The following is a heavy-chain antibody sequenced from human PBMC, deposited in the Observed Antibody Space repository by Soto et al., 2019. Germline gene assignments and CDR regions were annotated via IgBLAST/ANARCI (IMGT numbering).Heavy chain of an antibody. J-gene: IGHJ4*02. Sequence: EVQLLESGGGLVQPGGSLRLSCAASGFTFSSYTMSWVRQAPGKGLEWVSAINYSGGHTYYAVSVKGRFTISRDNSKNTLVLQMNSLRAEDTAIYYCAKGDRNSGWISWGQGTLVTVSS. CDR2: INYSGGHT. CDR1: GFTFSSYT. CDR3: AKGDRNSGWIS. D-gene: IGHD6-19*01. V-gene: IGHV3-23*01.